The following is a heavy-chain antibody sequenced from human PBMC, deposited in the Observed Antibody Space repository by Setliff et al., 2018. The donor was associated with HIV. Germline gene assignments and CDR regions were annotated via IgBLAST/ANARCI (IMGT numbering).Heavy chain of an antibody. V-gene: IGHV4-39*01. CDR3: ARRRGYCSGGTCYSGGYWFDP. Sequence: TLSLTCTVSGGSISSSSYYWAWVRQPPGKELEWIGSIYYSGSTSYNPSLKSRVTISVDTSKNQFSLKLRSVTAADTAVYYCARRRGYCSGGTCYSGGYWFDPWGQGTLVTV. CDR1: GGSISSSSYY. J-gene: IGHJ5*02. D-gene: IGHD2-15*01. CDR2: IYYSGST.